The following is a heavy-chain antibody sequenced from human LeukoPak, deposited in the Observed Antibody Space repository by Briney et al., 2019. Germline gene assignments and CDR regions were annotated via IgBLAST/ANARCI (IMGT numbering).Heavy chain of an antibody. CDR1: GFTFSNAW. Sequence: GGSLRLSCAASGFTFSNAWMSGVRQAPGKGLEWVGRIKSKTDGGTTDYAAPVKGRFTISRDDSKNTLYLQMNSLRIEDTAVYYCTTDSYGDYGVAFDYWGQGTLVTVSS. D-gene: IGHD4-17*01. J-gene: IGHJ4*02. CDR2: IKSKTDGGTT. V-gene: IGHV3-15*01. CDR3: TTDSYGDYGVAFDY.